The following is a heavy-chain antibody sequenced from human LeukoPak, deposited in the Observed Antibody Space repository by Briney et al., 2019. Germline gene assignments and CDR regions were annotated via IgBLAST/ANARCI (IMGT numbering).Heavy chain of an antibody. J-gene: IGHJ6*02. D-gene: IGHD3-10*01. CDR3: ARDQPHYYGSGSYYKGNGMDV. CDR1: GFTFSDYY. CDR2: XSSSGSTI. V-gene: IGHV3-11*01. Sequence: GGSLRLSCAASGFTFSDYYMSWIRQAPGKGLXWVSYXSSSGSTIYYADSVKGRFTISRDNAKNSLYLQMNSLRAEDTAVYYCARDQPHYYGSGSYYKGNGMDVWGQGTTVTVSS.